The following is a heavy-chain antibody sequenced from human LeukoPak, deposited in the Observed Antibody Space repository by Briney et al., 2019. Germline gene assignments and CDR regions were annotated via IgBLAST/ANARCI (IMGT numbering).Heavy chain of an antibody. CDR3: ARVLDGVWFDP. V-gene: IGHV3-48*01. Sequence: GGSLRLSCAASGFTFSSYSMNWVRQAPGKGLEWVSYISSSTTTIFYADSVKGRFTISRDNAKNSLYLHMNSLRVEDTAVYYCARVLDGVWFDPWGQGTLVTVSS. J-gene: IGHJ5*02. D-gene: IGHD2-2*03. CDR2: ISSSTTTI. CDR1: GFTFSSYS.